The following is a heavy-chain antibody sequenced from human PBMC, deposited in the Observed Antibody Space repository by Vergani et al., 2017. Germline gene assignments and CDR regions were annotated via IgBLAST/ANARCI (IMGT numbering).Heavy chain of an antibody. D-gene: IGHD4-17*01. CDR2: ISGSGGST. CDR3: AKLNYGDYLETG. V-gene: IGHV3-23*01. J-gene: IGHJ4*02. CDR1: GFTFSSYA. Sequence: EVQLLESGGGMVQPGGSLRLSCAASGFTFSSYAMSWVRQAPGKGLEWVSAISGSGGSTYYADSVKGRFTISRDNSKNTLYLQMNSLRAEDTAVYYCAKLNYGDYLETGWGQGTLVTVSS.